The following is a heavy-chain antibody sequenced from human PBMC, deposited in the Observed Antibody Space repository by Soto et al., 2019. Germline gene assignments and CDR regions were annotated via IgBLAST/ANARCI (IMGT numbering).Heavy chain of an antibody. V-gene: IGHV4-4*07. CDR3: ARGIVVRDIVVIPHFDY. CDR2: IHTAGT. D-gene: IGHD2-21*01. J-gene: IGHJ4*02. Sequence: QVQLQESGPGLVKPSETLSLTCNVSGDSVSNFYWNWIRQPAGKGLQWIGRIHTAGTNYNPSLRGRVTMSLDKSNSQFFLTLSSLTAADTAVYFCARGIVVRDIVVIPHFDYWGRGTLVTVSS. CDR1: GDSVSNFY.